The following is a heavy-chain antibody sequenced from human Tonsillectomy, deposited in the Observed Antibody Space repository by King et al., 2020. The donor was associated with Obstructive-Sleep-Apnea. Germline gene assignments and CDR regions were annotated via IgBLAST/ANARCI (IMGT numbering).Heavy chain of an antibody. CDR2: LPSSFPPP. Sequence: QLVQSGGGLFQPWMSLSLSFLSSVFTFLLSSLPFFLPSPFPFLSFFSFLPSSFPPPSCAPSVAGRLNISSDNSKNTLYLQMNSLRAEDTAVYYCARDADIAMEDGAFDIWGQGTMVTVSS. D-gene: IGHD5-18*01. V-gene: IGHV3-30*01. CDR1: VFTFLLSS. CDR3: ARDADIAMEDGAFDI. J-gene: IGHJ3*02.